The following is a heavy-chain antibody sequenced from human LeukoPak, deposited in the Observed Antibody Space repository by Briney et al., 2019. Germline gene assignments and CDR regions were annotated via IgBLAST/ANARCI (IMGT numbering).Heavy chain of an antibody. CDR3: IRDLGLSHAYGAFDV. Sequence: PGPPLRLSCAASGFTFSLYDMHWLPHATATTLEWLSGIGNEGSTFYPGSLKGRFTISRDNAKNSLYLQMNSLSAEDTAVYYCIRDLGLSHAYGAFDVWGQGALVTVSS. V-gene: IGHV3-13*01. CDR2: IGNEGST. CDR1: GFTFSLYD. D-gene: IGHD3-16*01. J-gene: IGHJ3*01.